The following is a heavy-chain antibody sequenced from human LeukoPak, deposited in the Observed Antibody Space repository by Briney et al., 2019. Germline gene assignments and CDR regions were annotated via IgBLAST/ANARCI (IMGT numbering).Heavy chain of an antibody. J-gene: IGHJ4*02. V-gene: IGHV3-30-3*01. D-gene: IGHD3-22*01. Sequence: PGGSLRLSCAASGFTLNNYWMGWVRQAPGKGLEWVAVISYDGSNKYYADSVKGRFTISRDNSKNTLYLQMNSLRAEDTAVYYCARESAQSYYYDSSGYYPRYFDYWGQGTLVTVSS. CDR2: ISYDGSNK. CDR1: GFTLNNYW. CDR3: ARESAQSYYYDSSGYYPRYFDY.